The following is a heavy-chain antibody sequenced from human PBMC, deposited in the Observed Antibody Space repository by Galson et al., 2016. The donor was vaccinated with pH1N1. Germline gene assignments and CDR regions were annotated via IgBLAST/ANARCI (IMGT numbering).Heavy chain of an antibody. CDR2: IKSNGETT. Sequence: SLRLSCATSGFRFSDYGIHWVRQAPGKGLEYVSAIKSNGETTYYADSVKGRFTISRDNSKNMVYLQMGSLRAEDTAVYYCTRAIGTADAHWGQGTLVTVST. D-gene: IGHD6-13*01. CDR1: GFRFSDYG. J-gene: IGHJ4*02. V-gene: IGHV3-64*02. CDR3: TRAIGTADAH.